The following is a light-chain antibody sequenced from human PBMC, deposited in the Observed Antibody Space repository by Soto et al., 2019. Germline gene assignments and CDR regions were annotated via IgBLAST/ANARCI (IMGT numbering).Light chain of an antibody. J-gene: IGKJ5*01. CDR2: GAS. Sequence: TITCLASKGIGNDLAWFQQKTAKTPKLLIYGASGLQNGGPSRFSGSGSGTDFTLTIIGLQHEDFATYYCLQEYNYPSTFGQGTRLEIK. CDR3: LQEYNYPST. V-gene: IGKV1-6*01. CDR1: KGIGND.